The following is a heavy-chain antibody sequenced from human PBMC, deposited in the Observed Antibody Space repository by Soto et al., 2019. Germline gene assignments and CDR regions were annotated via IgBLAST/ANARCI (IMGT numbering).Heavy chain of an antibody. CDR1: GGSFSGYY. D-gene: IGHD3-9*01. J-gene: IGHJ2*01. V-gene: IGHV4-34*01. CDR3: ARESHDILTGPPWVWYFDL. CDR2: INDRGSI. Sequence: QVQLQQWGAGPLRPLETLSLTCGVSGGSFSGYYWAWIRQSPGKGLEWIGEINDRGSINYNPSLKRRVSISLDTSKNHYSLNLGSVTAADTAVYYCARESHDILTGPPWVWYFDLWGRGTLVTVSS.